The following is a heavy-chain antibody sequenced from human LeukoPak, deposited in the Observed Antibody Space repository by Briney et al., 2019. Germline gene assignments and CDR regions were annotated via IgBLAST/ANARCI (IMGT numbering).Heavy chain of an antibody. CDR3: AKGMSVDILIALEY. D-gene: IGHD3-9*01. CDR2: ISYDGSNE. J-gene: IGHJ4*02. Sequence: SGRSLRLSCAASGFTFTSYAIHWVRQAPGKGLQWVAVISYDGSNEYYTDSVKGRFTISRDSSKNTLYLQMNSLRAEDTALYYCAKGMSVDILIALEYWGQGILVTVSS. V-gene: IGHV3-30-3*01. CDR1: GFTFTSYA.